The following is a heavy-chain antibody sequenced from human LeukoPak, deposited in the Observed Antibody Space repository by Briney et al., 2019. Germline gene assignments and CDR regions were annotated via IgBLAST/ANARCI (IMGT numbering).Heavy chain of an antibody. CDR2: IYISGST. CDR3: ARSGSSGYYYG. Sequence: SKTLSLTCTVSGGSISSYYWSWIRQPAGKGLEWIGRIYISGSTNYNPSPKSRVTLSVDTSKNNFSLRLSSVTAADTAVYYCARSGSSGYYYGWGQGTLVAVSS. V-gene: IGHV4-4*07. D-gene: IGHD3-22*01. CDR1: GGSISSYY. J-gene: IGHJ4*02.